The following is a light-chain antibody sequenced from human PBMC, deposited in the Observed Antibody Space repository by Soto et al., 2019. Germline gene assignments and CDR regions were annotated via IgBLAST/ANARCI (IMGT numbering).Light chain of an antibody. CDR1: SSDVGSYNL. Sequence: SSLSQPASVSGSPGESITISCSGTSSDVGSYNLVSCYQQHPGKAPKLMIYEVSKRPSGVSNRFSGSKSGNTASLAISGLQAEDEADYYCCSYAGRAYVFGTGTKVTVL. V-gene: IGLV2-23*02. CDR3: CSYAGRAYV. CDR2: EVS. J-gene: IGLJ1*01.